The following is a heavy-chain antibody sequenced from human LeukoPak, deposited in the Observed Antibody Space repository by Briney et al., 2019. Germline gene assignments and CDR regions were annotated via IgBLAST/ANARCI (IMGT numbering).Heavy chain of an antibody. V-gene: IGHV4-39*07. Sequence: SETLSLTCSVSGGSISSSSYYWSWVRQPPGKGLEWIGEINHSGYTNDSPSLKSRVTISIDTSRKQFSLNLRSVTVADTAVYYCTRMATGHDYWGQGTLVTVSS. CDR3: TRMATGHDY. CDR2: INHSGYT. D-gene: IGHD5-12*01. J-gene: IGHJ4*02. CDR1: GGSISSSSYY.